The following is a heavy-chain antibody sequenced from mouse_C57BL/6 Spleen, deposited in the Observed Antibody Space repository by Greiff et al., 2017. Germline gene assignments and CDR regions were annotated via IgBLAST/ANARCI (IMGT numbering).Heavy chain of an antibody. D-gene: IGHD2-4*01. Sequence: QVQLQQPGAELVKPGASVKLSCKASGYTFTSYWMHWVKQRPGQGLEWIGMIHPNSGSTNYNETFKSKATLTVDKSSSTAYMQLSSLTSEDSAVYYCARGDYDEDYWGQGTTLTVSS. J-gene: IGHJ2*01. CDR3: ARGDYDEDY. CDR2: IHPNSGST. CDR1: GYTFTSYW. V-gene: IGHV1-64*01.